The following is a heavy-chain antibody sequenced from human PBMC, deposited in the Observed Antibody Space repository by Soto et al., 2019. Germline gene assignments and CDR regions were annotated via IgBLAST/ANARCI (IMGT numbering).Heavy chain of an antibody. CDR1: EGTFSSYG. D-gene: IGHD2-21*02. Sequence: QVSLVQSGAEVKKAGSSVKVSCKASEGTFSSYGISWVRQAPGQGLEWIGGIIPIYETVTYAQRFQGRLTISADESTSTAYMELSSLRPDDTAVYYCARDLVVTAKCLDPWGQGTLVTVSS. CDR3: ARDLVVTAKCLDP. V-gene: IGHV1-69*01. J-gene: IGHJ5*02. CDR2: IIPIYETV.